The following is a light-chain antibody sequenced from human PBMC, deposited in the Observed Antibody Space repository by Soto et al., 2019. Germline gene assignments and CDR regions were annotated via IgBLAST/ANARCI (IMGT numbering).Light chain of an antibody. CDR3: QQYTRAPLT. Sequence: EIVLTQSPDTLSLSPGERATLPCSASQSVTDNYLAWYQQKPGQAPRLVISGASSRTSGIPDRFSASGSGTDFTLTISRLEPEDFAVYYCQQYTRAPLTFGQGTKVDIK. CDR2: GAS. V-gene: IGKV3-20*01. CDR1: QSVTDNY. J-gene: IGKJ1*01.